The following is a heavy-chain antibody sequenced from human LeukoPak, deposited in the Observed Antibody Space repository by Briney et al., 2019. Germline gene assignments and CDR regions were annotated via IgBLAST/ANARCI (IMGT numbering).Heavy chain of an antibody. CDR3: ARQDYYDSSGSYYYYGMDV. CDR1: GYSFTSYW. D-gene: IGHD3-22*01. Sequence: GESLKISCKGSGYSFTSYWIGWVRQMPGKGLEWMGIVYPGDSDTRYSPSFQGQVTISVDKSISTAYLQWSSLKASDTAIYYCARQDYYDSSGSYYYYGMDVWGQGTTVTVSS. CDR2: VYPGDSDT. J-gene: IGHJ6*02. V-gene: IGHV5-51*01.